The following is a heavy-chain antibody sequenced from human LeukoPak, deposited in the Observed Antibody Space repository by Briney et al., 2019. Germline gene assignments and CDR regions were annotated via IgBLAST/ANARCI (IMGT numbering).Heavy chain of an antibody. D-gene: IGHD2-15*01. CDR2: IYYSGST. J-gene: IGHJ5*02. V-gene: IGHV4-61*01. Sequence: KPSETLSLTCTVSGGSVNTGNNNWHWVRQPPGKGLEWIGYIYYSGSTNYNPSLKSRVTISVYTSKNQFSLKLSSVTAADTAGYYCAGGGCSGWWGNGFDPWGQGTLVTVSS. CDR1: GGSVNTGNNN. CDR3: AGGGCSGWWGNGFDP.